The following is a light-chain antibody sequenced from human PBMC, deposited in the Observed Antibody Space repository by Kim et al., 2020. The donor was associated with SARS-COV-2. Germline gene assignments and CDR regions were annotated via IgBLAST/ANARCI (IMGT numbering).Light chain of an antibody. V-gene: IGKV1-9*01. Sequence: AFVGDRVTITCRASQGISNHLAWYQQNPGKAPKLLIYGASILQNGVPSRFSGSGSGTEFTLTISSLQPEDFATYHCLQLYVYPRTFGQGTKVDIK. CDR2: GAS. CDR1: QGISNH. J-gene: IGKJ1*01. CDR3: LQLYVYPRT.